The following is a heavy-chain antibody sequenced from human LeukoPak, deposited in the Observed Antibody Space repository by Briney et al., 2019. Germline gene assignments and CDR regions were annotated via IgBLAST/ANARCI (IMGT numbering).Heavy chain of an antibody. CDR1: GGSISSGSYY. J-gene: IGHJ4*02. CDR3: ARELSSDFWSGYAGEYYFDY. Sequence: SQTLSLTCTVSGGSISSGSYYWSWIRQPAGKGLEWIGRIYTSESTNYNPSLKSRVTISVDTSKNQFSLKLSSVTAADTAVYYCARELSSDFWSGYAGEYYFDYWGQGTLVTVSS. V-gene: IGHV4-61*02. D-gene: IGHD3-3*01. CDR2: IYTSEST.